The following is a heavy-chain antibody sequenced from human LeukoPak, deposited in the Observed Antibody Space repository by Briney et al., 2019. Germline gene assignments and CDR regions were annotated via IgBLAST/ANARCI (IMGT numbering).Heavy chain of an antibody. J-gene: IGHJ6*02. CDR1: GYTFTSYD. D-gene: IGHD6-13*01. Sequence: ASVKVSCKASGYTFTSYDINWVRQATGQGLEWMGWMNPNSGNTGYAQKFQGRVTMTRNTSISTAYMELSSPRSEDTAVYYCARGSRYSSSWYQAYYYYYGMDVWGQGTTVTVSS. CDR2: MNPNSGNT. CDR3: ARGSRYSSSWYQAYYYYYGMDV. V-gene: IGHV1-8*01.